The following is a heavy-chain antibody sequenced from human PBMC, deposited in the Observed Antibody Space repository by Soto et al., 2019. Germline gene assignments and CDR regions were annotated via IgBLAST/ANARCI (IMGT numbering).Heavy chain of an antibody. J-gene: IGHJ6*01. V-gene: IGHV3-30*18. Sequence: GSLRLSGARRGGKLSSYGTPSVRQAPDQWLEWVAVISYDGSTTYYADSGRGRFTISRDNSKNTLFRQINTLRPEDTAVYSCAKNQYQLIRRYYGLGISGQGTTVSLSS. D-gene: IGHD2-2*01. CDR1: GGKLSSYG. CDR2: ISYDGSTT. CDR3: AKNQYQLIRRYYGLGI.